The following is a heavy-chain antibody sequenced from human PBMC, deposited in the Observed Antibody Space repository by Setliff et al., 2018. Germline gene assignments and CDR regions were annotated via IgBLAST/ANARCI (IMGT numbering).Heavy chain of an antibody. CDR2: IYHSGST. CDR1: GYSISSGYY. Sequence: SETLSLTCAVSGYSISSGYYWGWIRQPPGKGLEWIGSIYHSGSTYYNPSLKSRVTISVDTSKNQFSLKLSSVTAADTAVYYCARGETYYYDSSGYEGKYYFDYWGQGTLVTVPQ. CDR3: ARGETYYYDSSGYEGKYYFDY. J-gene: IGHJ4*02. V-gene: IGHV4-38-2*01. D-gene: IGHD3-22*01.